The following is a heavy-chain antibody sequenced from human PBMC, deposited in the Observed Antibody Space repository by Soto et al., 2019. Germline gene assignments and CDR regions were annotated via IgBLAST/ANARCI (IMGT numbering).Heavy chain of an antibody. V-gene: IGHV3-66*01. Sequence: EVQLVESGGGLVQPGGSLRLSCAASGFTVSSNYMSWVRQAPGKGLEWVSVIYSGGSTYYADSVKGRFTISRDNSKNTLYLQMNSLRAEDTAVYYRAREWYNWNSYYYYYMDVWGKGTTVTVSS. D-gene: IGHD1-7*01. CDR1: GFTVSSNY. J-gene: IGHJ6*03. CDR3: AREWYNWNSYYYYYMDV. CDR2: IYSGGST.